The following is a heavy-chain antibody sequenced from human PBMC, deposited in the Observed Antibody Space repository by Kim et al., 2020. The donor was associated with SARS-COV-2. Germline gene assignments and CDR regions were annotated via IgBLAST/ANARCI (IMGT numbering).Heavy chain of an antibody. D-gene: IGHD3-22*01. CDR3: ARDDDNNVYYIDY. CDR2: IWQDGSNK. V-gene: IGHV3-33*01. Sequence: GGSLRLSCAASGFTFSRYGMHWVRQAPGKGLEWVAVIWQDGSNKYYGDSVKGRFTISRDNSKNMFYLQMNSLRAEDTAIYYCARDDDNNVYYIDYWGQGTLVTVSS. J-gene: IGHJ4*02. CDR1: GFTFSRYG.